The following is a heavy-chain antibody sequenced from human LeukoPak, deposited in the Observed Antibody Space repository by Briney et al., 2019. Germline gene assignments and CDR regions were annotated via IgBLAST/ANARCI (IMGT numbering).Heavy chain of an antibody. CDR2: ISWNSGSI. Sequence: GGSLRLSCAASGFTFDDYAMHWVRQAPGKGLEWASGISWNSGSIGYADSVKGRFTISRDNAKNSLYLQMNSLRAEDTALYYCAGGGNWFDPWGQGTLVTVSS. V-gene: IGHV3-9*01. CDR1: GFTFDDYA. D-gene: IGHD2-15*01. J-gene: IGHJ5*02. CDR3: AGGGNWFDP.